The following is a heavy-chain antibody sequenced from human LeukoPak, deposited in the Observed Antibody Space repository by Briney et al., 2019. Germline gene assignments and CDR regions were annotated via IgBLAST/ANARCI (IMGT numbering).Heavy chain of an antibody. V-gene: IGHV1-69*05. Sequence: VKVSCKASGGTFSSYAISWVRQAPGQGLEWMGGITPIFGTADYAQKFQGRVTITTDESTSTAYMELSSLRSEDTAVYYCARDSYPREGWFDPWGQGTLVTVSS. CDR3: ARDSYPREGWFDP. CDR2: ITPIFGTA. J-gene: IGHJ5*02. D-gene: IGHD3-10*01. CDR1: GGTFSSYA.